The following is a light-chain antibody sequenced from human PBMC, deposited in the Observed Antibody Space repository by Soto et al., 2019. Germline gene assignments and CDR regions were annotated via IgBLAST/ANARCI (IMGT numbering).Light chain of an antibody. CDR2: GNS. V-gene: IGLV1-40*01. CDR1: SSNIGAGYD. J-gene: IGLJ2*01. CDR3: TSYDSSRDVV. Sequence: QSVLTQPPSVSGAPGQRVTISCTGSSSNIGAGYDVHWYQQLPGTAPKLLIYGNSNRPSGVPDRFSGSKSGTSASLAITGLQAEDEADYYCTSYDSSRDVVFGGGTQLTVL.